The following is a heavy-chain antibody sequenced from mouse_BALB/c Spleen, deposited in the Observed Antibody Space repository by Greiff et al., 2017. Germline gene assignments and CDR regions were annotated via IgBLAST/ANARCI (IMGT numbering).Heavy chain of an antibody. CDR2: ISDGGSYT. J-gene: IGHJ1*01. CDR1: GFTFSDYY. D-gene: IGHD1-2*01. V-gene: IGHV5-4*02. Sequence: EVKLVESGGGLVKPGGSLKLSCAASGFTFSDYYMYWVRQTPEKRLEWVATISDGGSYTYYPDSVKGRFTISRDNAKNNLYLQMSSLKSEDTAMYYCARDPPFITTDWYFDVWGAGTTVTVSS. CDR3: ARDPPFITTDWYFDV.